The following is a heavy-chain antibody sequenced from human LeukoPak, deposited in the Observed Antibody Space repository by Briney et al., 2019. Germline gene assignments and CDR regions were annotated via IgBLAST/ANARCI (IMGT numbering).Heavy chain of an antibody. Sequence: GGSLRLSCAASGFTFTNAWMDWVRQAPGKGLEWVSMIGGSGDKTFYADSVKGRFTISRDNSKNNLHLQMSSLTGEDTALYYCVRRGDASSGWGDHDYWGQGALVTVSS. CDR1: GFTFTNAW. J-gene: IGHJ4*02. D-gene: IGHD6-19*01. CDR3: VRRGDASSGWGDHDY. V-gene: IGHV3-23*01. CDR2: IGGSGDKT.